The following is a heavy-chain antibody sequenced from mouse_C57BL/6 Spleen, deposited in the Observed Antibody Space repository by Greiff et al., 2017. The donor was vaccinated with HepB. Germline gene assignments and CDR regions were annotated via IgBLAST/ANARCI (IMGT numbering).Heavy chain of an antibody. D-gene: IGHD1-1*01. CDR2: IDPSSGGT. Sequence: QVQLQQPGAELVKPGASVKLSCKASGYTFTSYWMPWVKQRPGRGLEWIGRIDPSSGGTKYTEKFKSKTTLTVDKPASTAYMQLSSLTSEDSAVYYCARCRTTAVPFDYWGQGTTLTVSS. CDR1: GYTFTSYW. V-gene: IGHV1-72*01. J-gene: IGHJ2*01. CDR3: ARCRTTAVPFDY.